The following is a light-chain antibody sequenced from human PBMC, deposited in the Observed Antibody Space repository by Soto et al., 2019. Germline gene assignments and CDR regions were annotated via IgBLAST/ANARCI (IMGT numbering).Light chain of an antibody. Sequence: QSVVTQEPSLTVSPGGTVTLTCGSSTGAVTSGHYPYWFQQRPGQAPKTLIYDANNKYPWTPARFSGSLFGGKATLTLSGTQPEDEAEYYCLLQYSEIRVFGGGTKLTVL. CDR3: LLQYSEIRV. J-gene: IGLJ3*02. V-gene: IGLV7-46*01. CDR2: DAN. CDR1: TGAVTSGHY.